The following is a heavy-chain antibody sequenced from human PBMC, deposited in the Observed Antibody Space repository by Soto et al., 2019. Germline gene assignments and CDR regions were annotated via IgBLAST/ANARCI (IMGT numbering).Heavy chain of an antibody. CDR1: GYTFTSYG. Sequence: ASVKVSCKASGYTFTSYGISWVRQAPGQGLEWMGWISAYNGNTNYAQKLQGRVTMTTDTSTSTAYMELRSLRSDDTAVYYCARDRLDEGIAARYAFDIWGQGTMVTVSS. J-gene: IGHJ3*02. D-gene: IGHD6-6*01. CDR3: ARDRLDEGIAARYAFDI. CDR2: ISAYNGNT. V-gene: IGHV1-18*01.